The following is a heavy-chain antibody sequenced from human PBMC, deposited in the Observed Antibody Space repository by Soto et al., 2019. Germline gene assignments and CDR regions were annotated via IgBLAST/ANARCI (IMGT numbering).Heavy chain of an antibody. CDR2: INWDDDR. CDR1: VFSLTTNGVG. J-gene: IGHJ4*02. CDR3: AHKEFRTSSPFDF. V-gene: IGHV2-5*02. Sequence: QITLKESGPALVKPTQTLTLTCTFSVFSLTTNGVGVAWIRQPPGKALEWLALINWDDDRHYNPSLTSRLTITKDTSKNQVVLTMTNMDPVDTATYYCAHKEFRTSSPFDFGGPGILVTVSS.